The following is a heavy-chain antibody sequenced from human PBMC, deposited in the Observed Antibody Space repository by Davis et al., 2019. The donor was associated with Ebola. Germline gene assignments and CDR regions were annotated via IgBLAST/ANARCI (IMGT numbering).Heavy chain of an antibody. J-gene: IGHJ5*02. V-gene: IGHV1-69*04. CDR2: IILVVDTK. CDR3: ARGKWFDP. Sequence: AASVKVSCKTSGGTFTNYAVNWVRQAPGQGLEWMGRIILVVDTKDYAQKFQGRVTLTADKATNTAYMELSGLRFDDTAVYYCARGKWFDPWGQGTLVSVTS. CDR1: GGTFTNYA.